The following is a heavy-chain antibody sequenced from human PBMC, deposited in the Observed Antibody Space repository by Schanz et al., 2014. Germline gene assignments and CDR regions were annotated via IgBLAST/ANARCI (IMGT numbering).Heavy chain of an antibody. CDR1: GKSVSKKK. CDR3: AKDRVTTLTNDRPENKVFDY. D-gene: IGHD1-1*01. V-gene: IGHV3-23*04. Sequence: EVQLGENGGGREKSGGSLREGGAASGKSVSKKKKRRVGKGEGKGKVWVASIRGSWREETYYADSVKGRFTISRDNSENTLFLHLDSLRTDDPATYYCAKDRVTTLTNDRPENKVFDYWGQGTRVTVSS. J-gene: IGHJ4*02. CDR2: IRGSWREET.